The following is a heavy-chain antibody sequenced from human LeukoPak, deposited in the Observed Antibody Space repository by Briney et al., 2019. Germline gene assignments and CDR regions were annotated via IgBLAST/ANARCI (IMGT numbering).Heavy chain of an antibody. V-gene: IGHV4-39*01. D-gene: IGHD6-19*01. CDR3: ARRAVAEIFDY. CDR1: GGSISRSSYY. J-gene: IGHJ4*02. CDR2: IYFSGST. Sequence: SQTLSLTCAVSGGSISRSSYYWDWIRQPPGKGLEWIGSIYFSGSTYYNPSLKSRVTISVDTSKNQFSLKLSSVTAAETAVYFCARRAVAEIFDYWGQGTLVAVSS.